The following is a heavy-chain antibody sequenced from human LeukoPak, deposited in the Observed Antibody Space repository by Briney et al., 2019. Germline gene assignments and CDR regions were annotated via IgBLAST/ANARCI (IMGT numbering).Heavy chain of an antibody. V-gene: IGHV4-34*01. CDR3: VRDDFGVALGGV. J-gene: IGHJ6*04. CDR1: GGSIRGYY. CDR2: IYHTGST. Sequence: PSETLSLTCSVYGGSIRGYYWSWIRQSPEKGLEWIGQIYHTGSTNYNPSLASRVTISLDISKSQFSLKLTSVTAADTAVYYCVRDDFGVALGGVWSIGTTVTVSS. D-gene: IGHD3-3*01.